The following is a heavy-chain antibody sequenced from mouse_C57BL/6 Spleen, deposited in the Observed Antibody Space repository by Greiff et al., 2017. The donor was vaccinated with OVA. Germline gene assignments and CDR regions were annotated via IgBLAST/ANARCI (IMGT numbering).Heavy chain of an antibody. J-gene: IGHJ4*01. CDR2: INPSTGGT. V-gene: IGHV1-42*01. D-gene: IGHD4-1*01. Sequence: VQLQQSGPELVKPGASVKISCKASGYSFTGYYMNWVKQSPEKSLEWIGEINPSTGGTTYNQKFKAKATLTVDKSSSTAYMQLKSLTSEDSAVDYCARSLYWDGYAMDYWGQGTSVTVSS. CDR3: ARSLYWDGYAMDY. CDR1: GYSFTGYY.